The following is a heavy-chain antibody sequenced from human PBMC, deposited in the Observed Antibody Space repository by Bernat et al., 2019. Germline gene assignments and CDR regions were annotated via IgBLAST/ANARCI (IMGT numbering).Heavy chain of an antibody. J-gene: IGHJ5*02. Sequence: EVQLVESGGGLVQPGGSLRLSCAASGFTVSSNYTSWVRQAPGKGLEWVSVIYSGGSTYYADSVKGRFTISRDNSKNTLYLQMNSLRAEDTAVYYCARCLLLRGGFDPWGQGTLVTVSS. V-gene: IGHV3-66*01. D-gene: IGHD2-15*01. CDR2: IYSGGST. CDR1: GFTVSSNY. CDR3: ARCLLLRGGFDP.